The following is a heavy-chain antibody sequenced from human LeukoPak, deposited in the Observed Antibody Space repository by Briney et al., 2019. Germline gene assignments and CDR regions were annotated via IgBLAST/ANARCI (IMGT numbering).Heavy chain of an antibody. D-gene: IGHD3-16*01. V-gene: IGHV3-74*01. CDR3: SRDFVGAEDY. CDR1: GFTISSYW. CDR2: INPAGSVT. J-gene: IGHJ4*02. Sequence: GGSLRLSCSASGFTISSYWMHWVRQAPGKGLVWVSRINPAGSVTNHADSVRGRFTISRDTATNTLYLEMNSLRAEDTAVYYCSRDFVGAEDYWGQGTQVTVSS.